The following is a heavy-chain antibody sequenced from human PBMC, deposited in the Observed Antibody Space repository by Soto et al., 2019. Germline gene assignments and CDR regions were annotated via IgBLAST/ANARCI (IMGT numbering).Heavy chain of an antibody. D-gene: IGHD2-15*01. V-gene: IGHV4-59*08. CDR2: IYYSGST. Sequence: QVQLQESGPGLVKPSETLSLTCTVSGGSISSYYWSWIRQPPGKGLEWIGYIYYSGSTNYNPSLKSRVTISVDTSKNQFSLQLSSVTAADTAVYYCARRLGYCSGGSCYPNWYFDLWGRGTLVTVSS. CDR3: ARRLGYCSGGSCYPNWYFDL. CDR1: GGSISSYY. J-gene: IGHJ2*01.